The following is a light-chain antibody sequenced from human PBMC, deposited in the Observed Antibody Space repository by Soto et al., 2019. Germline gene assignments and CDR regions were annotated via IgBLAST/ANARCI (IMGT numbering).Light chain of an antibody. J-gene: IGKJ1*01. CDR2: AAS. CDR3: QQTYSTPERT. V-gene: IGKV1-39*01. Sequence: DIQMTQSPSSLSASVGDRVTITCRASQRIVTYLNWYQQKPGKAPQLLIYAASSLQSGVPSRFSGSGSGTDFTLTISSLQPEDFSTYFCQQTYSTPERTFGQGTKVEVK. CDR1: QRIVTY.